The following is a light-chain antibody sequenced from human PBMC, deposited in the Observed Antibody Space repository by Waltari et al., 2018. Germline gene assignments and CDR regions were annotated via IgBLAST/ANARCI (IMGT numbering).Light chain of an antibody. CDR1: GGHSNYA. J-gene: IGLJ3*02. CDR3: QTWATGLDWV. CDR2: IKSDGSQ. V-gene: IGLV4-69*01. Sequence: QLAVSQSPSASASLGASVKLTCTLSGGHSNYAVAWHQQQPGKGPRYLMKIKSDGSQIKGDGIPDRFSGSSSGADRYLTISSLQSEDEADYYCQTWATGLDWVFGGGTKLTVL.